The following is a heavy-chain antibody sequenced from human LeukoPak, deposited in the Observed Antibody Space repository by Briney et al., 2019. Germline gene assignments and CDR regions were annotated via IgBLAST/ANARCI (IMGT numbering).Heavy chain of an antibody. Sequence: QPGRSLRLSCAASGFTFSSYGMHWVRQAPGKGLEWVAVISYDGSNKYYADSVKGRFTISRDNSKNTLYLQMNSLRAEDTAVYYCAKVWGDYDILTAYWGVFDYWGQGTLVTVSS. D-gene: IGHD3-9*01. CDR3: AKVWGDYDILTAYWGVFDY. J-gene: IGHJ4*02. CDR1: GFTFSSYG. CDR2: ISYDGSNK. V-gene: IGHV3-30*18.